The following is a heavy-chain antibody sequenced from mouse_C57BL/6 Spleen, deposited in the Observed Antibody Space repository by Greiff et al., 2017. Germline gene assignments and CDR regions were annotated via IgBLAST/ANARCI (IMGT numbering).Heavy chain of an antibody. J-gene: IGHJ3*01. Sequence: VNVVESGPGLVAPSQSLSITCTVSGFSLTSYGVSWVRQPPGKGLEWLGVIWGDGSTNYHSALISRLSSSKDNSKGQVFLKLNRLQTDDTATYYWAGLLPFAYWGQGTLVTVSA. CDR3: AGLLPFAY. V-gene: IGHV2-3*01. CDR1: GFSLTSYG. CDR2: IWGDGST. D-gene: IGHD2-3*01.